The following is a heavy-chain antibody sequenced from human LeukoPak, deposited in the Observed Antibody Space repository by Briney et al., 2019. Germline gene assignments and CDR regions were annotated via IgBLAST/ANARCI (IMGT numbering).Heavy chain of an antibody. J-gene: IGHJ5*02. V-gene: IGHV4-59*08. Sequence: SETLSLTCTVSGGSISSYYWSWIRQPPGKGLEWIGYIYYSGSTNYNPSLKSRVTISVDTSKNQFSLKLSSVTAADTAVYYCARRATKDYDFWSGYYAWFDPWGQGTLVTVSS. CDR3: ARRATKDYDFWSGYYAWFDP. CDR1: GGSISSYY. CDR2: IYYSGST. D-gene: IGHD3-3*01.